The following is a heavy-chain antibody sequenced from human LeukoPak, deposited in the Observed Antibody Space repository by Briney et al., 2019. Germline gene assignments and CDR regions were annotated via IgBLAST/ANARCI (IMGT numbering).Heavy chain of an antibody. V-gene: IGHV1-8*02. Sequence: ASVKVSCKASGYTFTGYYMHWVRQATGQGLEWMGWMNPNSGDTNYAQKFQGRVTMTRDTSINTAYMELSSLRSEDTAVYYCARGVATNYWGQGTLVTVSS. CDR1: GYTFTGYY. J-gene: IGHJ4*02. CDR3: ARGVATNY. CDR2: MNPNSGDT. D-gene: IGHD5-12*01.